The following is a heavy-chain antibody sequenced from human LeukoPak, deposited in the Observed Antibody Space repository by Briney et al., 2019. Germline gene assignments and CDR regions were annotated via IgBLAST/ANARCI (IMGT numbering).Heavy chain of an antibody. J-gene: IGHJ5*02. CDR1: GGSISSYH. D-gene: IGHD3-9*01. Sequence: SETLSLTCTVSGGSISSYHWSWIRQPPGEGLEWIGYIYYSGSTNYNPSLKSRVTISVDTSKNQFSLKLSSVTAADTAVYYCARETTYYDILTGRSKGWFDPWGQGTLVTVSS. V-gene: IGHV4-59*01. CDR2: IYYSGST. CDR3: ARETTYYDILTGRSKGWFDP.